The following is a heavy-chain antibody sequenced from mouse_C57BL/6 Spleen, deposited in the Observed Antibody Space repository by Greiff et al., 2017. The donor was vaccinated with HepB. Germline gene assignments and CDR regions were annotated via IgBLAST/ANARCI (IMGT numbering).Heavy chain of an antibody. CDR1: GYTFTDYY. CDR3: ARSYEGYFDY. CDR2: INPNNGGT. V-gene: IGHV1-26*01. D-gene: IGHD2-3*01. J-gene: IGHJ2*01. Sequence: EVKLQQSGPELVKPGASVKISCKASGYTFTDYYMNWVKQSHGKSLEWIGDINPNNGGTSYNQKFKGKATLTVDKSSSTAYMELRSLTSEDSAVYYCARSYEGYFDYWGQGTTLTVSS.